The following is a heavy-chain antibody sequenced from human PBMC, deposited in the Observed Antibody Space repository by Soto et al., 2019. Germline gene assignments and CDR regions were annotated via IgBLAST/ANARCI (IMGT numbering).Heavy chain of an antibody. Sequence: GGSLSLSCSASGFTFSSYPFHWVRQLPGKGLEYVSVISINGGSTYYAYSVMGRFTISSENSKNTLYLQMSSLRAEDTAVYYCVRPGGDRAVAFDIWGQGTLVTVSS. V-gene: IGHV3-64D*06. CDR3: VRPGGDRAVAFDI. CDR2: ISINGGST. D-gene: IGHD3-16*01. CDR1: GFTFSSYP. J-gene: IGHJ3*02.